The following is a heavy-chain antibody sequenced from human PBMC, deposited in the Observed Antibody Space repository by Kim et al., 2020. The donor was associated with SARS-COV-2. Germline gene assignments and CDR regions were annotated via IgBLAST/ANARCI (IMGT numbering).Heavy chain of an antibody. CDR1: GFTFSSYG. Sequence: GGSLRLSCAASGFTFSSYGMHWVRQAPGKGLEWVAVISYDGSNKNYADSVKGRFTISRDNSKNTLYLQMNSLRAEDTAVYYCAKELPPGYSSGWSYYYYGTCVSGAGTTGTLSP. CDR3: AKELPPGYSSGWSYYYYGTCV. D-gene: IGHD6-19*01. V-gene: IGHV3-30*18. J-gene: IGHJ6*04. CDR2: ISYDGSNK.